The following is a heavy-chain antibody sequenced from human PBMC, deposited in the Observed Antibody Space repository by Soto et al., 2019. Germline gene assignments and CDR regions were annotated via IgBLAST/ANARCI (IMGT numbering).Heavy chain of an antibody. CDR1: GFGFSSHG. CDR2: ISYEGSHK. CDR3: AKDFELPDGDYYHYGMDV. J-gene: IGHJ6*02. V-gene: IGHV3-30*18. Sequence: QVQLVESGGGVVQSGGSLRLSCLASGFGFSSHGMYWVRQAPGRGLEWVALISYEGSHKFYVDSLKGRFTISRDNSKHTLYLHMSSLRPEDTALYYCAKDFELPDGDYYHYGMDVWGQGTTVSVSS. D-gene: IGHD1-7*01.